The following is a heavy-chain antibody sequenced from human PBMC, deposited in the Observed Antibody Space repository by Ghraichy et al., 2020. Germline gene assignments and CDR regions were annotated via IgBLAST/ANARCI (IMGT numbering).Heavy chain of an antibody. Sequence: GGSLRLSCAASGFTFSSYWMSWVRQAPGKGLEWVANIKQDGSEKYYVDSVKGRFTISRDNAKNSLYLQMNSLRAEDTAVYYCARELPTYYYDSSGSDYWGKETLVAVSS. J-gene: IGHJ4*02. CDR3: ARELPTYYYDSSGSDY. CDR1: GFTFSSYW. D-gene: IGHD3-22*01. CDR2: IKQDGSEK. V-gene: IGHV3-7*03.